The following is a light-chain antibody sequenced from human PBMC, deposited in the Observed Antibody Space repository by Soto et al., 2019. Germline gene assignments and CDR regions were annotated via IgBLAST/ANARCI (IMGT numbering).Light chain of an antibody. CDR1: SSDVGGYNY. Sequence: QSVLTQPASVSGSPGQSITISCTGTSSDVGGYNYVSWYQQHPGKAPKLMIYEVSNRPSGVSNCFSGSKSGNTASLTISGLQAEDEADYYCSSYTSSFYVFGTGTKATVL. CDR2: EVS. CDR3: SSYTSSFYV. J-gene: IGLJ1*01. V-gene: IGLV2-14*01.